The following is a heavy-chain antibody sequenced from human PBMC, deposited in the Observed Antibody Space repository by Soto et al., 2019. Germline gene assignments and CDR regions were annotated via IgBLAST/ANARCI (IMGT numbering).Heavy chain of an antibody. CDR2: INHSGST. J-gene: IGHJ4*02. CDR3: ARYARDKAVIGY. CDR1: VVSFSGYY. D-gene: IGHD2-21*01. V-gene: IGHV4-34*01. Sequence: XETLSLTCAFYVVSFSGYYWSCIRHPPGKWLEWIGEINHSGSTNYNPSLKSRVTISVDTSKNQFSLKLSSVTAADTAVYYCARYARDKAVIGYWGQVTLVNVSS.